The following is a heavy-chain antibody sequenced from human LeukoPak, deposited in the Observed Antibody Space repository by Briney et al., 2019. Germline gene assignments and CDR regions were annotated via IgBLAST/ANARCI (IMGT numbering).Heavy chain of an antibody. CDR2: IIPIFGTA. D-gene: IGHD5-12*01. CDR3: ARAGVDIVATSHFDY. CDR1: GGTFSSYA. V-gene: IGHV1-69*05. Sequence: SVKVSCKASGGTFSSYAISWVRQAPGQGLEWMGGIIPIFGTANYAQKFQGRVTITTDESTSTAYMELSSLRSEDTAVYYCARAGVDIVATSHFDYWGQGTLVTVSS. J-gene: IGHJ4*02.